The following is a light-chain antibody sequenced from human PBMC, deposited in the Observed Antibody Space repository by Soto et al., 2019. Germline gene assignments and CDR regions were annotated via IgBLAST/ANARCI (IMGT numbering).Light chain of an antibody. V-gene: IGLV2-14*01. Sequence: QSALTQPASVSGSPGQSITISCTGTSSDVGGYKYVSWYQQEPGKAPKLMIYEVSNRPSGVSNRFSGSKSGNTASLTISGLQAEDEADYYCSSYTSSSTYYVFGTGTKVTVL. J-gene: IGLJ1*01. CDR1: SSDVGGYKY. CDR2: EVS. CDR3: SSYTSSSTYYV.